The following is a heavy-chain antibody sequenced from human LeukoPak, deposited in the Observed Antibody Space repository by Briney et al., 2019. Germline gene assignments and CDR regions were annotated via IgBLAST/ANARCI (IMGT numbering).Heavy chain of an antibody. CDR1: GGSISSYY. CDR3: ARDYDHNWFDP. D-gene: IGHD3-3*01. Sequence: SETLSLTCTVSGGSISSYYWSWIRQPPGKGLEWIGYIYYSGSTNYNPSLKSRVTISVDTSKNQFSLKLSSVTAADTAVYYCARDYDHNWFDPWGQGTLVTVSS. V-gene: IGHV4-59*01. CDR2: IYYSGST. J-gene: IGHJ5*02.